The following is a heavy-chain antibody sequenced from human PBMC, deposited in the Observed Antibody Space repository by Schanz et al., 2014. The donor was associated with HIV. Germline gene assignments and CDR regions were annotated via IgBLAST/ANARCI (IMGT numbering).Heavy chain of an antibody. J-gene: IGHJ4*02. Sequence: EVQLLDSGGGLVQPGGSLRLSCAASGFNFNNYAMTWVRQAPGKGLEWVGRSKNKANGYITEYTASVKGRFTISRDDSRNSLYLQMNSLKTEDTAVYFCARWRSGAPSNWGQGTLVTVSS. D-gene: IGHD3-10*01. V-gene: IGHV3-72*01. CDR2: SKNKANGYIT. CDR1: GFNFNNYA. CDR3: ARWRSGAPSN.